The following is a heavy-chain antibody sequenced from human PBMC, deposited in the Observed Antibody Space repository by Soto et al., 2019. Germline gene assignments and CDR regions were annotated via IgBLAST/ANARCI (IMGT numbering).Heavy chain of an antibody. CDR1: KFTFASYV. D-gene: IGHD3-22*01. Sequence: QVQLVESGGGVVQPERSQRLSCTASKFTFASYVMHWVRQAPGEGLEWVALISFDGTNKYYADSVKGRFTISRDNSKNTMYLQMNSIRPEDTAVYYCAREMIPMIMGGMSAMDVWGQGTTVTVS. J-gene: IGHJ6*02. CDR3: AREMIPMIMGGMSAMDV. V-gene: IGHV3-30*04. CDR2: ISFDGTNK.